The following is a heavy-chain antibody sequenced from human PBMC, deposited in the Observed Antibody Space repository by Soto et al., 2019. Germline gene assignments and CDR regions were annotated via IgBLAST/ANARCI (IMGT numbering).Heavy chain of an antibody. CDR2: ISGSGGYI. J-gene: IGHJ4*02. CDR3: ARDRQSTPWYAADY. D-gene: IGHD6-13*01. Sequence: FLRLSCEGSGFTFSSYSMNWVRQAPGKGLEWVSSISGSGGYIYYADSVKGRFTISRDNAKNSLYLQMTSLRDEDTALYYCARDRQSTPWYAADYCGPGSLVTVSS. CDR1: GFTFSSYS. V-gene: IGHV3-21*01.